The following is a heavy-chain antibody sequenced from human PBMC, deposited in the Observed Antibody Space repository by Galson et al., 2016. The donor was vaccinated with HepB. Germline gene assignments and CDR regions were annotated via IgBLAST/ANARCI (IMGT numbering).Heavy chain of an antibody. V-gene: IGHV3-30-3*01. D-gene: IGHD1-26*01. CDR3: ARDQEYSGTDFYFAMDV. CDR2: ISYDGTRK. J-gene: IGHJ6*04. CDR1: GFIFSQFA. Sequence: SLRLSCAASGFIFSQFAVHWVRQAPGKGLEWVAVISYDGTRKYYTDSVKGRFTVSRDDSKTTLYLQMNTLRPEDTGVYYCARDQEYSGTDFYFAMDVWGKGATVTVSS.